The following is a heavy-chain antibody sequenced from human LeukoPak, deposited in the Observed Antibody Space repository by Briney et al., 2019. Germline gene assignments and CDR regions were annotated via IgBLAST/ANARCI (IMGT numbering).Heavy chain of an antibody. D-gene: IGHD6-13*01. Sequence: GASVKVSCKASGGTFSSYAISWVRQAPGQGLEWMGGIIPIFGTANYAQKFQGRVTITADESTSTAYMELSSLRSEDTAVYYCARGITGSSSWSPWFDPWGQGTLVTVSS. CDR2: IIPIFGTA. CDR1: GGTFSSYA. CDR3: ARGITGSSSWSPWFDP. V-gene: IGHV1-69*13. J-gene: IGHJ5*02.